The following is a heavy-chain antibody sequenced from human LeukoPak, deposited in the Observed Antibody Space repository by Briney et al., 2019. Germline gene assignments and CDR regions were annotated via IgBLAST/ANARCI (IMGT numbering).Heavy chain of an antibody. CDR3: AKTSLLWFGESVFDY. V-gene: IGHV3-66*01. D-gene: IGHD3-10*01. CDR1: GFTVSSNY. CDR2: IYSGGST. Sequence: PGGSLRLSCAASGFTVSSNYMSWVRQAPGKGLEWVSVIYSGGSTYYADSVKGRFTISRDNSKNTLYLQMNSLRAEDTAVYYCAKTSLLWFGESVFDYWGQGTLVTVSS. J-gene: IGHJ4*02.